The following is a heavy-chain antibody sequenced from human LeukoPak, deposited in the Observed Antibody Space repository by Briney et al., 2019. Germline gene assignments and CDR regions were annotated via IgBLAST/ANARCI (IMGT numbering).Heavy chain of an antibody. CDR2: INPNSGGT. Sequence: ASVKVSCKASGYTFTGYYMHWVRQAPGQGLEWMGRINPNSGGTNYAQKFQGRVTMTRDTSISTAYMELSRLRSDDTAVYYCARVGLYYYDSSGSASWGQGTLVTVSS. CDR1: GYTFTGYY. D-gene: IGHD3-22*01. CDR3: ARVGLYYYDSSGSAS. V-gene: IGHV1-2*06. J-gene: IGHJ4*02.